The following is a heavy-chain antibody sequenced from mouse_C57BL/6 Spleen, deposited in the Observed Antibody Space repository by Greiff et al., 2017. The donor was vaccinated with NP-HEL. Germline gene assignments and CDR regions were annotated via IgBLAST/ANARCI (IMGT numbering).Heavy chain of an antibody. D-gene: IGHD2-3*01. CDR2: IYPRSGNT. CDR1: GYTFTSYG. J-gene: IGHJ4*01. V-gene: IGHV1-81*01. Sequence: VQLQQSGAELARPGASVKLSCKASGYTFTSYGISWVKQRTGQGLEWIGEIYPRSGNTYYNEKFKGKATLTADKSSSTAYMELRSLTSEDYAVYFCARFWDGSPYAMDYWGQGTSVTVSS. CDR3: ARFWDGSPYAMDY.